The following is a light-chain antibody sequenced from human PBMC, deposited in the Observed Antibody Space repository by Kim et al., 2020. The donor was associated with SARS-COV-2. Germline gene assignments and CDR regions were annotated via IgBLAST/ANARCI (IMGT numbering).Light chain of an antibody. CDR3: MQGAHWPPT. CDR1: RSLVHSDGNTY. CDR2: KVS. Sequence: DVVMTQSPVSLPVTLGQPASISCRSSRSLVHSDGNTYLNWFQQRPGQSPRRLIYKVSNRDSGVPDRFSGSGSGTDFTLKISRVEAEDVGVYYCMQGAHWPPTFGGGTKVDIK. J-gene: IGKJ4*01. V-gene: IGKV2-30*02.